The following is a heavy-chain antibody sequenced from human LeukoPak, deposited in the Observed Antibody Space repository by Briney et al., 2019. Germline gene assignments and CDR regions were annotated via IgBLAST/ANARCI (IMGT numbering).Heavy chain of an antibody. V-gene: IGHV7-4-1*02. Sequence: GASVKVSCKASGYTFTNNAMHWVRQAPGQGLEWMGWINTNTGNPTYAQGFTGRFVFSLDTSVSTAYLQISSLKAEDTGMYYCARVAYYDTSGPVLALDYWGQGTLVTVSS. CDR2: INTNTGNP. J-gene: IGHJ4*02. D-gene: IGHD3-22*01. CDR3: ARVAYYDTSGPVLALDY. CDR1: GYTFTNNA.